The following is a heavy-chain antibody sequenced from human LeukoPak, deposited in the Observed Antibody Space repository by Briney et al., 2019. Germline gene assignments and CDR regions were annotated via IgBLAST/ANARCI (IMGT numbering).Heavy chain of an antibody. D-gene: IGHD3-3*01. CDR2: IYTSGST. CDR3: ARMAIYGGDWFDP. J-gene: IGHJ5*02. V-gene: IGHV4-59*10. CDR1: GGSFSGYY. Sequence: SETLSLTCAVYGGSFSGYYWSWIRQPAGKGLEWIGRIYTSGSTNYNPSLKSRVTMSVDTSKNQFSLKLSSVTAADTAVYYCARMAIYGGDWFDPWGQGTLVTVSS.